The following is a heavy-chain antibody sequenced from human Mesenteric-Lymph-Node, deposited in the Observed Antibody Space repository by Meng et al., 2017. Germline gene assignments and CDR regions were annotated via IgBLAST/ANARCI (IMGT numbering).Heavy chain of an antibody. D-gene: IGHD6-13*01. CDR2: MDPYSGNT. CDR3: ARDLGYSSSWYKYYYYGMDV. V-gene: IGHV1-8*01. J-gene: IGHJ6*02. Sequence: ASVKVSCKTSGYTFTSHDIDWVRQATGQGLEWMGWMDPYSGNTGFAQKFQGRVTMTTDTSTSTAYMELRSLRSDDTAVYYCARDLGYSSSWYKYYYYGMDVWGQGTTVTVSS. CDR1: GYTFTSHD.